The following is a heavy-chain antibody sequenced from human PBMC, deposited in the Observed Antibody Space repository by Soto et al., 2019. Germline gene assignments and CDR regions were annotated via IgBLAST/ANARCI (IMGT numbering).Heavy chain of an antibody. V-gene: IGHV2-5*02. CDR2: IYWDDDK. Sequence: QITLKESGPTLVKPTQTLTLTCSFSGFSLSTRGVGVGWIRQPPGKALEWLAVIYWDDDKRYSPSLKSRLTITKDTSKNQVVLAMTNMDPVDTATYYCAHRQYCGGDCSGYFQHWGQGPLVTVSS. D-gene: IGHD2-21*01. J-gene: IGHJ1*01. CDR3: AHRQYCGGDCSGYFQH. CDR1: GFSLSTRGVG.